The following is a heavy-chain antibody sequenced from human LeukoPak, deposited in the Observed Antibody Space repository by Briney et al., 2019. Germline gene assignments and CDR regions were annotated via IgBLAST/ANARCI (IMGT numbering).Heavy chain of an antibody. CDR1: GFTFSSHW. Sequence: PGGSLRLSCAASGFTFSSHWMSWVRQAPGKGLEWVANINQGGNDRNYVDSVKGRFTISRDNAKNSLYLQMSSLRAEDTAVYYCARDLYGDYVHDYWGQGTLVTVSS. V-gene: IGHV3-7*01. CDR2: INQGGNDR. J-gene: IGHJ4*02. D-gene: IGHD4-17*01. CDR3: ARDLYGDYVHDY.